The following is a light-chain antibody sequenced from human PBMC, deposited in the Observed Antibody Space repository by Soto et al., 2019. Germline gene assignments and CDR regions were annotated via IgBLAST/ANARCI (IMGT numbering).Light chain of an antibody. Sequence: EIVMTQSPATLSVSPGERATLSCRAGQSVSSNLAWYQQKPGQAPRLLIYGASTRATGIPARFSGSVSGTEFTLTISSLQSEDFAVYYCQKYNNWPWTLGQGTKVEIK. V-gene: IGKV3-15*01. CDR2: GAS. CDR3: QKYNNWPWT. J-gene: IGKJ1*01. CDR1: QSVSSN.